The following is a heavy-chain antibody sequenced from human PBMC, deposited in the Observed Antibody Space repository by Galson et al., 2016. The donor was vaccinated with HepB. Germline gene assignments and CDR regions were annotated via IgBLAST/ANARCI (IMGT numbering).Heavy chain of an antibody. CDR3: ARGPGGVNWGRAFDI. D-gene: IGHD7-27*01. V-gene: IGHV3-66*01. CDR2: IYSGGAV. J-gene: IGHJ3*02. Sequence: SLRLSCAASGFNISSNYMSWVRQAPGKGLEWVSDIYSGGAVYYADSVKGRFSISRDNSRNKVFFQMNSLRAEDSAVYYCARGPGGVNWGRAFDIWGQGTTVTVSS. CDR1: GFNISSNY.